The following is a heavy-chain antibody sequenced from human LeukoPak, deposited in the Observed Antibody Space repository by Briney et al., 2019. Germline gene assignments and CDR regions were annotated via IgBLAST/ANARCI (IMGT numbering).Heavy chain of an antibody. J-gene: IGHJ1*01. CDR1: GFTFSSYS. Sequence: GGSLRLSCAASGFTFSSYSMNWVRQAPGKGLEWVSSISTSSSYIHYADSVKGRFTISRDNAKNSLYLQMNSLRAEDTAVYYCAKEIYGDSTGGRFQYWGQGTLVTVSS. V-gene: IGHV3-21*04. CDR2: ISTSSSYI. D-gene: IGHD4-17*01. CDR3: AKEIYGDSTGGRFQY.